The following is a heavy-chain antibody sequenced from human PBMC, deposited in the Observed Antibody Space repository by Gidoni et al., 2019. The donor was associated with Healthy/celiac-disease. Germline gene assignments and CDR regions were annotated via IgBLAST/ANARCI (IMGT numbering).Heavy chain of an antibody. Sequence: QVQLVESGGGVVQPGRSLRLSCSASGFTFSSYSMHCVRQDPGKGLEWVAVISYDGSNKYYADSVKGRFTISRDNSKNTLYLQMNSLRAEDTAVYYGARAGGRAVAYRGDWFDPWGQGTLVTVSS. J-gene: IGHJ5*02. CDR1: GFTFSSYS. D-gene: IGHD6-19*01. CDR2: ISYDGSNK. V-gene: IGHV3-30-3*01. CDR3: ARAGGRAVAYRGDWFDP.